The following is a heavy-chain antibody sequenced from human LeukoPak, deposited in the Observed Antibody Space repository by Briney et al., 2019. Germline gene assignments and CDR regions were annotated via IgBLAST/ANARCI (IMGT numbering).Heavy chain of an antibody. CDR2: ISYDGSNK. J-gene: IGHJ6*02. Sequence: PGGSLRLSCAASGFTFSSYAMHWVRQAPGKGLEWVAVISYDGSNKYYADSVKGRFTISRDNSKNTLYLQMNSLRAEDTAVYYCASIGEYNWNYLGYYYGMDVWGQGTTVTVSS. CDR3: ASIGEYNWNYLGYYYGMDV. CDR1: GFTFSSYA. D-gene: IGHD1-7*01. V-gene: IGHV3-30-3*01.